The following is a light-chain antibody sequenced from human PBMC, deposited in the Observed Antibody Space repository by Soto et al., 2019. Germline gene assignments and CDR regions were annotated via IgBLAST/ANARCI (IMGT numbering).Light chain of an antibody. Sequence: QSALTQPPSASGSPGQSVAISCTGTSSDVGGYNYVSWYQQHPGKAPKLMIYEVNKRPSGVPDRFSGSKSGNTASLTVSGLQAEDEADYYCTAWDDNVNGWLFGGGTKLTVL. J-gene: IGLJ3*02. CDR3: TAWDDNVNGWL. V-gene: IGLV2-8*01. CDR1: SSDVGGYNY. CDR2: EVN.